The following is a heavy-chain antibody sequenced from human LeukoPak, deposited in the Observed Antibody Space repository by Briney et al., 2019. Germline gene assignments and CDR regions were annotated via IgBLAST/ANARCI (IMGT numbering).Heavy chain of an antibody. D-gene: IGHD3-3*01. CDR2: ISYDGSNK. V-gene: IGHV3-30-3*01. J-gene: IGHJ4*02. CDR3: ARDFWSGLGKGRLGY. Sequence: PGRSLRLSCAASGFTFSSYAMHWVRQAPGKGLEWVAVISYDGSNKYYADSVKGRFTISRDNSKNTLYLQMNSLRAEDTAVYYCARDFWSGLGKGRLGYWGQGTLVTVSS. CDR1: GFTFSSYA.